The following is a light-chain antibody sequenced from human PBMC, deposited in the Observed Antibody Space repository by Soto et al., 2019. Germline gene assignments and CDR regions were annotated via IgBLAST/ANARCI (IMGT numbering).Light chain of an antibody. CDR1: QDITKY. V-gene: IGKV1-33*01. J-gene: IGKJ2*01. CDR2: DAS. Sequence: DVQMTQSPASLSASVGDRVTITCQATQDITKYLNWYQQKPGRAPKLLIYDASNLENGVPSRFSGSGSGTDFTFTITGLQPEDVATYYCQQYDTVPPSFGQGTKLEIK. CDR3: QQYDTVPPS.